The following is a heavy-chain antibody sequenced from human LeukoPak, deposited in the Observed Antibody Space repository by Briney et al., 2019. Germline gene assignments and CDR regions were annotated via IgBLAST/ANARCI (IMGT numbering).Heavy chain of an antibody. Sequence: GGSLRLSCAASGFTFSSYAMSWVRQAPGKGLEWVANIHDDGTVKNYLDSVKGRFSISRDDARNSVSLQLTRLRADDTALYYCARGRGWVDHWGQGTLVTVSS. CDR1: GFTFSSYA. CDR2: IHDDGTVK. CDR3: ARGRGWVDH. J-gene: IGHJ4*02. D-gene: IGHD3-16*01. V-gene: IGHV3-7*01.